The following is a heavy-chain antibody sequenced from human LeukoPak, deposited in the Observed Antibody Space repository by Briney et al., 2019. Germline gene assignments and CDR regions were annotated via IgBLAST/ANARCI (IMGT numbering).Heavy chain of an antibody. CDR2: INPSGGST. D-gene: IGHD6-19*01. V-gene: IGHV1-46*01. CDR3: ARDRAPRIAVAGTHGMDV. Sequence: GESLKISCKASGYTFTSYDINWVRQATGQGLEWMGIINPSGGSTSYAQKFQGRVTMTRDTSTSTVYMELSSLRSEDTAVYYCARDRAPRIAVAGTHGMDVWGQGTTVTVSS. J-gene: IGHJ6*02. CDR1: GYTFTSYD.